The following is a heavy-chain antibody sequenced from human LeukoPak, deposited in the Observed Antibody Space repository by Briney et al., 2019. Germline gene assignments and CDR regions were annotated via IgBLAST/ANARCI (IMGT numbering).Heavy chain of an antibody. J-gene: IGHJ6*02. CDR2: IYIGGNT. D-gene: IGHD3-3*01. V-gene: IGHV3-53*01. CDR1: GFAVSDNY. CDR3: ARGYDFWSGFTYYGMDV. Sequence: PGGSLRLSCAASGFAVSDNYMSWVRQPPGKTLEWVSVIYIGGNTYYADSVKGRFTISRDISKNTLSLQMNSLRGKDTAVYYCARGYDFWSGFTYYGMDVWGQGTTVTVSS.